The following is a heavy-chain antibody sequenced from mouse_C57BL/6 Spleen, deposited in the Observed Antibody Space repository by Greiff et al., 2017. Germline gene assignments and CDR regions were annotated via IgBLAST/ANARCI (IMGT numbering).Heavy chain of an antibody. J-gene: IGHJ1*03. CDR1: GYTFTDYY. D-gene: IGHD1-1*01. CDR3: ARSKFTTVVFDV. V-gene: IGHV1-76*01. CDR2: IYPGSGNT. Sequence: VQLQQPGAELVRPGASVKLSCKASGYTFTDYYINWVKQRPGQGLEWIARIYPGSGNTNYNEKFKGKATLTAEKSSSTAYMQLSSLTSEDSAVYFCARSKFTTVVFDVWGTGTTVTVSS.